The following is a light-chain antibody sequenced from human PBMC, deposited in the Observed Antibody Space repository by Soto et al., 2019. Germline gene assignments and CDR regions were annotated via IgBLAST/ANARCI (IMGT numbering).Light chain of an antibody. CDR3: SSYAGSHNVV. V-gene: IGLV2-8*01. CDR1: SSDVGGYNY. J-gene: IGLJ2*01. CDR2: EVS. Sequence: QSALTQPPSASGSPGQSVTISCTGTSSDVGGYNYVSWYQQHPGKAPKLMIYEVSKRPSGVPDRFSGSKSGNTTSLTVSGLQAEDEDDYYCSSYAGSHNVVFGGGTKLTVL.